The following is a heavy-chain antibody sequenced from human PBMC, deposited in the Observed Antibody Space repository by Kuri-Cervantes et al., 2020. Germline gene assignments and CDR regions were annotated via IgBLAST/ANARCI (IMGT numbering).Heavy chain of an antibody. V-gene: IGHV1-69*13. CDR1: GGTFSSYA. CDR3: ARAGNAGVKYGDYWAGDY. CDR2: IIPIFGTA. D-gene: IGHD4-17*01. J-gene: IGHJ4*02. Sequence: SVKVSCKASGGTFSSYAISWVRQAPGQGLEWMGGIIPIFGTANYAQKFQGRVTITADESTSTAYMELKSLRSDDTGVYYCARAGNAGVKYGDYWAGDYWGQGTLVTRLL.